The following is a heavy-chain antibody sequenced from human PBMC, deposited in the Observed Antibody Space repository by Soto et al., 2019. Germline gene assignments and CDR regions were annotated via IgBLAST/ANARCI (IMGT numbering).Heavy chain of an antibody. CDR1: GFTVSSNY. V-gene: IGHV3-53*04. D-gene: IGHD6-19*01. CDR3: ATRAGYSSGWMDL. Sequence: GGSLRLSCAASGFTVSSNYMSWVRQAPGKGLEWVSVIYSGGSTYYADSVKGRFTISRHNSKNTLYLQMNSLRAEDTAVYYCATRAGYSSGWMDLWGQGTLVTVSS. J-gene: IGHJ5*02. CDR2: IYSGGST.